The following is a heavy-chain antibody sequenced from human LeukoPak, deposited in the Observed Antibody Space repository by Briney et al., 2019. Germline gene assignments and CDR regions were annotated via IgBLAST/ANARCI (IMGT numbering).Heavy chain of an antibody. D-gene: IGHD6-13*01. CDR1: GFTFSSYW. CDR2: IKQDGSEK. J-gene: IGHJ4*02. V-gene: IGHV3-7*01. CDR3: ARDDGSSSWYLGSDY. Sequence: QPGGSLRLSCAASGFTFSSYWMSRVRQAPGKGLEWVANIKQDGSEKYYVDSVKGRFTISRDNAKNSLYLQMNSLRAEDTAVYYCARDDGSSSWYLGSDYWGQGTLVTVSS.